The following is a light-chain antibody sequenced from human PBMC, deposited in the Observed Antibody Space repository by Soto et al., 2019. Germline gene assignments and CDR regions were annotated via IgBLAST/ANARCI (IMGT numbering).Light chain of an antibody. J-gene: IGKJ2*01. CDR2: GAS. Sequence: EIVLTQSPGILSLSPGERATLSCRASQSIGSGFLTWYQQKPGQCPRLLIYGASSRATGTPDRFSGSGSGTEFTLTISSLQSEDFGVYYCQQYNDWPYTFGQGTKVDIK. CDR1: QSIGSGF. CDR3: QQYNDWPYT. V-gene: IGKV3-20*01.